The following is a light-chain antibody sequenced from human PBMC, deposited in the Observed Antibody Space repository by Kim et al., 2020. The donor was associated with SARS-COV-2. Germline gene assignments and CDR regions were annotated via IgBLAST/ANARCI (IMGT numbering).Light chain of an antibody. CDR2: DTS. CDR1: RSVSSY. CDR3: QQRSNWPLT. J-gene: IGKJ4*01. V-gene: IGKV3-11*01. Sequence: LSPGERATLSCRASRSVSSYLAWYQQRPGPAPRLLIYDTSNRATDIPARFSGSGSGTDFTLTISSLEPEDFAVYYCQQRSNWPLTFGGGTKVDIK.